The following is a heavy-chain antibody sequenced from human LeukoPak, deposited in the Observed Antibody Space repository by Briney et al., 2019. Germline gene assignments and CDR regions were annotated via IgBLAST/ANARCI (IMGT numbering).Heavy chain of an antibody. D-gene: IGHD3-22*01. CDR1: GFTFSSYG. CDR3: AAGKNYYDSSGYSRYFDY. Sequence: GGSLRLSCAASGFTFSSYGMHWVRQAPGKGLEWVAVISYDGSNKYYAGSVKGRFTISRDNSKNTLYLQMNSLRAEDTAVYYCAAGKNYYDSSGYSRYFDYWGQGTLVTVSS. V-gene: IGHV3-30*03. J-gene: IGHJ4*02. CDR2: ISYDGSNK.